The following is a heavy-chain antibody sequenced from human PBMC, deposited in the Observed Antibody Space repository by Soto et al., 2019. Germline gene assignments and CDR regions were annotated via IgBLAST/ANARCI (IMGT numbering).Heavy chain of an antibody. D-gene: IGHD5-12*01. CDR1: GGSFSGYY. Sequence: NPSETLSLTCAVYGGSFSGYYWSWIRQPPGKGLEWIGEINHSGSTNYNPSLKSRVTISVDTSKNQFSLKLSSVTAADTAVYCCARVGGYDLLVDYWGQGTLVTVSS. CDR3: ARVGGYDLLVDY. J-gene: IGHJ4*02. CDR2: INHSGST. V-gene: IGHV4-34*01.